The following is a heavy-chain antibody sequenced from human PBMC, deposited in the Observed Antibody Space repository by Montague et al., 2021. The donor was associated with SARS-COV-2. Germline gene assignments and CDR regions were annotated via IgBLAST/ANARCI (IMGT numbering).Heavy chain of an antibody. CDR1: GGSISSSSYY. J-gene: IGHJ4*02. CDR2: IYYSGST. D-gene: IGHD3-10*01. CDR3: ARENGSGSYLVY. Sequence: SETLSLTCTVSGGSISSSSYYWGWIRQPPEKGLEWIGSIYYSGSTYYNPSLKSRVTISVDTSKNQFSLKLSSVTAADTAVYYCARENGSGSYLVYWGQGTLVTVSS. V-gene: IGHV4-39*01.